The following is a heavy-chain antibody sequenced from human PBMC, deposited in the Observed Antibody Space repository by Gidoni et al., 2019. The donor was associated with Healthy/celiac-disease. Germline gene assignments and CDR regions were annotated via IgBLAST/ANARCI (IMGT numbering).Heavy chain of an antibody. V-gene: IGHV1-46*01. D-gene: IGHD3-3*01. J-gene: IGHJ4*02. Sequence: VQLVQSAAELKNPGASVMVSAKASGYTFTSYYLHWVRQAPGQGLEWMGIINPSGGSTSYAQKFQGRVNMTRDTSTSTVYMELSSLRSEDTAVYYCARGLGVYDFWSGQSPENDYWGQGTLVTVSS. CDR3: ARGLGVYDFWSGQSPENDY. CDR1: GYTFTSYY. CDR2: INPSGGST.